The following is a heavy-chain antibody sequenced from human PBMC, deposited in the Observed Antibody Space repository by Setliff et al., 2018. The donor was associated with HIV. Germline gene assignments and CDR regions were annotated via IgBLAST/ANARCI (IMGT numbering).Heavy chain of an antibody. CDR1: GYSIGSGSF. CDR3: ARRGDFFYYAMDV. CDR2: IPHNGGT. Sequence: PSETLSLTCAVSGYSIGSGSFWGWIRKPPGKGLEWIATIPHNGGTYYNPDPSLTGRVTISLDTSKNQFSLKLAFVTAADTAVYYCARRGDFFYYAMDVWGQGTTVTVSS. V-gene: IGHV4-38-2*01. J-gene: IGHJ6*02.